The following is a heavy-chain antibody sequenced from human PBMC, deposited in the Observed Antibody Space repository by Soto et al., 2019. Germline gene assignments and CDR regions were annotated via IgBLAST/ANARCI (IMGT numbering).Heavy chain of an antibody. Sequence: GGSLRLSCAASGFTFSSYSMNWVRQAPGKGLEWVSYISSSSSTIYYAGSVKGRFTISRDNAKNSLYLQMNSLRAEDTAVYYCARDSDDSSGYYLLGVYYFDYWGQGTLVTVSS. V-gene: IGHV3-48*01. J-gene: IGHJ4*02. CDR1: GFTFSSYS. CDR2: ISSSSSTI. D-gene: IGHD3-22*01. CDR3: ARDSDDSSGYYLLGVYYFDY.